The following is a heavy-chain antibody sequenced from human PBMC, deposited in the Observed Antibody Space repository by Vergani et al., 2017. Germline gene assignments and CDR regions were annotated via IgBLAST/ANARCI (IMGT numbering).Heavy chain of an antibody. Sequence: QVQLVESGGGLVKPGGSLRLSCAASGFTFSSYAMHWVRQAPGKGLEWVAVISYDGSNKYYADSVKGRFTISRGNATNTLYLQMNSLRAEDTAVYYCAGDRRYGSGGCLDEWSEGRLVTVYS. CDR1: GFTFSSYA. CDR2: ISYDGSNK. V-gene: IGHV3-30-3*01. CDR3: AGDRRYGSGGCLDE. D-gene: IGHD3-10*01. J-gene: IGHJ4*02.